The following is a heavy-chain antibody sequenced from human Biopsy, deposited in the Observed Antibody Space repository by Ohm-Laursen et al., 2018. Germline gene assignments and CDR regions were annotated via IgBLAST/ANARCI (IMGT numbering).Heavy chain of an antibody. CDR2: ISDGGTTI. V-gene: IGHV3-11*04. CDR1: GFPFSDYY. D-gene: IGHD3/OR15-3a*01. CDR3: ARDYDFWSGYYDYQQSGMDV. J-gene: IGHJ6*02. Sequence: SLRLSCAASGFPFSDYYMRWIRQAPGKGLDWVSYISDGGTTIYYADSVKGRSTISRDSAKNSLYLQMNSVRAEDTAVYYCARDYDFWSGYYDYQQSGMDVWGQGTTVTVSS.